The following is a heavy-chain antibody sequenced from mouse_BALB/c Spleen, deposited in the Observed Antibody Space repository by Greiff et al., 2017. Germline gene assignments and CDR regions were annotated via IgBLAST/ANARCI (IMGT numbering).Heavy chain of an antibody. D-gene: IGHD2-3*01. CDR2: ISSGSSTI. Sequence: EVQLVESGGGLVQPGGSRKLSCAASGFTFSSFGMHWVRQAPEKGLEWVAYISSGSSTIYYADTVKGRFTISRDNPKNTLFLQMTSLRSEDTAMYYCARVGWAGFFDYWGQGTTLTVSS. CDR3: ARVGWAGFFDY. CDR1: GFTFSSFG. V-gene: IGHV5-17*02. J-gene: IGHJ2*01.